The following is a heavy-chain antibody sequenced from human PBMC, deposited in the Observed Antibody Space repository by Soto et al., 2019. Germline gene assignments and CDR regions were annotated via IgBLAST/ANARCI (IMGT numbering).Heavy chain of an antibody. Sequence: SETLSLTCTVSGGSISSYYWSWIRQPPGKGLEWIGYIYYSGSTNYNPSLKSRVTISVDTSKNQFSLKLSSVTAADTAVYYCARCWEYSSSWQRGFWFDPWGQGTLVT. J-gene: IGHJ5*02. CDR2: IYYSGST. CDR3: ARCWEYSSSWQRGFWFDP. D-gene: IGHD6-13*01. V-gene: IGHV4-59*01. CDR1: GGSISSYY.